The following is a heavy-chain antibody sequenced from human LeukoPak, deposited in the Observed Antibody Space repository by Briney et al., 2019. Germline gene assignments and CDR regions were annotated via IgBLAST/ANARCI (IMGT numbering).Heavy chain of an antibody. CDR2: IKHDGSET. Sequence: GGSLRLSCATSGFTFSSIWMSWVRQAPGKGLEWVANIKHDGSETNYVDSVKGRFTISRDNAKNSLHLQMNSLRVEDTAVYYCAKNGGPHGMDVWGQGTTITVSS. CDR1: GFTFSSIW. CDR3: AKNGGPHGMDV. J-gene: IGHJ6*02. V-gene: IGHV3-7*02. D-gene: IGHD3-16*01.